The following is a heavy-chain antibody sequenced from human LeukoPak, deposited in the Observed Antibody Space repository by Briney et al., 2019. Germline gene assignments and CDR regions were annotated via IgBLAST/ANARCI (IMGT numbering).Heavy chain of an antibody. CDR2: INHSGST. Sequence: SETLSLTCAVYGGSFSGYYWSWIRQPPGKGLEWIGEINHSGSTNYNPSLKSRVTISVDTSKNQFSLKLSSVTAADTAVYYCARGRAHVVPAATRRYYYYMDVWGKGTTVTVSS. CDR1: GGSFSGYY. CDR3: ARGRAHVVPAATRRYYYYMDV. J-gene: IGHJ6*03. D-gene: IGHD2-2*01. V-gene: IGHV4-34*01.